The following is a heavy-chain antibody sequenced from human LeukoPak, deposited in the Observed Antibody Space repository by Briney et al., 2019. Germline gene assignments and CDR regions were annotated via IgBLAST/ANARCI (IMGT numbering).Heavy chain of an antibody. V-gene: IGHV4-61*01. Sequence: SETLSLTCTVSGGSFSIANYYWSWIRQPPGKGLEWLGSVSFSGSTNYNPSLKSRVTISVDTSKNQFSLKLSSVTAADAAVYYCARMYSFFSWGQGTLVTVSS. CDR2: VSFSGST. J-gene: IGHJ5*02. D-gene: IGHD4-11*01. CDR1: GGSFSIANYY. CDR3: ARMYSFFS.